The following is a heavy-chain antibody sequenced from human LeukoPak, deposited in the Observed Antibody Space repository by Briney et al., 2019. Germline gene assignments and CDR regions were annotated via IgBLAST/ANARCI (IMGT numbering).Heavy chain of an antibody. CDR2: ISYDGSNK. CDR1: GFTFSDYY. Sequence: GGSLRLSCAASGFTFSDYYMSWIRQAPGKGLEWVAVISYDGSNKYYADFVKGRFTISRDNSKNTLYLQMSSLRSEDTAVYYCARGVGFYYYYYMDVWGKGTTVTVSS. V-gene: IGHV3-30*03. CDR3: ARGVGFYYYYYMDV. J-gene: IGHJ6*03. D-gene: IGHD1-26*01.